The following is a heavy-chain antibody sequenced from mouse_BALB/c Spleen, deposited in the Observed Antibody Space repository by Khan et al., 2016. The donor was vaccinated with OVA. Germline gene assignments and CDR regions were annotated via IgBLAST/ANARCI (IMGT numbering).Heavy chain of an antibody. CDR3: ARPSYYGNPWFTC. J-gene: IGHJ3*01. D-gene: IGHD2-10*01. CDR2: ISGTGIYT. Sequence: EVELVESGGGLVKPGGSLKLSCAPSGFAFSSYDMSWVRQTPEKRLEWVATISGTGIYTYYPDSVKGRFTISRDNARNTLYLQMSSLRSEDTALYYCARPSYYGNPWFTCWGQGTLVTVSA. V-gene: IGHV5-9*02. CDR1: GFAFSSYD.